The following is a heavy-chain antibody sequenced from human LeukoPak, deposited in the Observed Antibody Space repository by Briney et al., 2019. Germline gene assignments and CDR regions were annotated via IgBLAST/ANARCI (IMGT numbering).Heavy chain of an antibody. CDR1: GYTFTSYD. J-gene: IGHJ5*02. D-gene: IGHD3-22*01. CDR3: ARGGRVVVITTNWFDP. CDR2: INPSGGST. Sequence: ASVKVSCKASGYTFTSYDINWVRQATGQGLEWMGIINPSGGSTSYAQKFQGRVTMTRDTSTSTVYMELSSLRSEDTAVYYCARGGRVVVITTNWFDPWGQGTLVTVSS. V-gene: IGHV1-46*01.